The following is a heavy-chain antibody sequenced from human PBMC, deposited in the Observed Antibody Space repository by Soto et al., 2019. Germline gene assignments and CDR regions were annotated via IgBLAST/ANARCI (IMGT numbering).Heavy chain of an antibody. CDR1: GYSFTSYW. CDR3: ARRAISCSGGSWYSWS. V-gene: IGHV5-10-1*01. CDR2: IDPSDSYT. D-gene: IGHD2-15*01. Sequence: PGESLKISCKGSGYSFTSYWISWVRQMPGKGLEWMGRIDPSDSYTNYSPSFQGHVTISADKSISTAYLQWSSLKASDTAMYYCARRAISCSGGSWYSWSWGQGTLVTVSS. J-gene: IGHJ5*02.